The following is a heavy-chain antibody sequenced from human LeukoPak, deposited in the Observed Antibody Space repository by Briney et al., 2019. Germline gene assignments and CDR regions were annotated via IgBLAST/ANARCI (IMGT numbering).Heavy chain of an antibody. CDR2: IRSKANSYAT. V-gene: IGHV3-73*01. J-gene: IGHJ4*02. D-gene: IGHD7-27*01. Sequence: PGGSLKLSCAASGFTFSGSAMHWVRQASGKGLEWVGRIRSKANSYATAYAASVKGRFSISRDDSKNTAYLQMNSLKTEDTAVYYCTRSGTGGDYWGQGTLVTVSS. CDR3: TRSGTGGDY. CDR1: GFTFSGSA.